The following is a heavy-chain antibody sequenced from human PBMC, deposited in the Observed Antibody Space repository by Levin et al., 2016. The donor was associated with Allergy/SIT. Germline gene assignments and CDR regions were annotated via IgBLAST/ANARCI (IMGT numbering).Heavy chain of an antibody. J-gene: IGHJ5*02. CDR3: ARRPGNNCNGYSCYWSWFDP. D-gene: IGHD2-15*01. CDR2: IYYSGST. V-gene: IGHV4-39*01. CDR1: GGSISSSSYY. Sequence: SETLSLTCTVSGGSISSSSYYWGWIRQPPGKGLEWIGSIYYSGSTYYNPSLKSRVTISVDTSKNQFSLKLSSVTAADTAVYYCARRPGNNCNGYSCYWSWFDPWGQGTLVTVSS.